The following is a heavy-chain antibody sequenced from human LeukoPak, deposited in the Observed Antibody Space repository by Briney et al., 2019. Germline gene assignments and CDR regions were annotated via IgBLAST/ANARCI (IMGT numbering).Heavy chain of an antibody. V-gene: IGHV4-4*07. CDR3: ARSGELPSDAFDI. J-gene: IGHJ3*02. D-gene: IGHD1-26*01. CDR2: IYTSGST. Sequence: SETLSLTCTVSGGFISSYYWSWIRQPAGKGLEWLGRIYTSGSTNYNPSLKSRVTMSVDASKNHFSLKLSSVTAADTAVYYCARSGELPSDAFDIWGQGTMVTVSS. CDR1: GGFISSYY.